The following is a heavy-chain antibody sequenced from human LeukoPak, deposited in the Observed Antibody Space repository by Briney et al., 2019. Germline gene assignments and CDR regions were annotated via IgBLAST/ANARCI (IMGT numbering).Heavy chain of an antibody. CDR3: VRDRLRADS. J-gene: IGHJ4*02. D-gene: IGHD6-6*01. CDR2: IDWSGDST. V-gene: IGHV3-20*04. CDR1: GFIFDSYD. Sequence: PGGSLRLSCAASGFIFDSYDMLWVRQAPGKGLEWVATIDWSGDSTVYADSVKGRFTIPRDNARNSLYLQMNSLRAEDTAFYYCVRDRLRADSWGQGTLVTVSS.